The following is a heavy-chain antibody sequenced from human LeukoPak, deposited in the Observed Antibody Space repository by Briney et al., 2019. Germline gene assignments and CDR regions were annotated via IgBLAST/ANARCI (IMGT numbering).Heavy chain of an antibody. V-gene: IGHV4-34*01. J-gene: IGHJ4*02. CDR1: GGSFSGYY. D-gene: IGHD3-22*01. Sequence: SETLSLTCAVYGGSFSGYYWSWIRQPPEKGLEWIGEINHSGGTNYNPSLKSRVTISVDTSKNQFSLKLSSVTAADTAVYYCARGLSYYYDSSGYYHLFDYWGQGTLVTVSS. CDR2: INHSGGT. CDR3: ARGLSYYYDSSGYYHLFDY.